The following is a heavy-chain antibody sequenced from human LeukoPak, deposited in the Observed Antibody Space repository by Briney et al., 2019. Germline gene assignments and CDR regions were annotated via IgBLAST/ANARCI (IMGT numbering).Heavy chain of an antibody. Sequence: SETLSLTCTGSGGSISSYYWSWIRQPPGKGLEWIGYIYYSGSTNYNPSLKSRVTISVDTSKNQFSLKLSSVTAADTAVYYCAREIPKGTFDYWGRGTLVTVSS. D-gene: IGHD2-21*01. CDR1: GGSISSYY. CDR3: AREIPKGTFDY. J-gene: IGHJ4*02. CDR2: IYYSGST. V-gene: IGHV4-59*01.